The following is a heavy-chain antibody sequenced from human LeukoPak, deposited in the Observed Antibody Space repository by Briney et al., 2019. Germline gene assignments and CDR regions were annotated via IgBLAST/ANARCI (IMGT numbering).Heavy chain of an antibody. Sequence: SGTLSLTCAVSGGSITSSHWWSWARQPPGKGLEWIGEIYHGGTTNYNPSLEGRVIMSVDKSKNQFSLNLSSVTAADTAVYYCATYAYGGDYGSYYFDYWGQGTLVTVSS. CDR2: IYHGGTT. V-gene: IGHV4-4*02. J-gene: IGHJ4*02. CDR3: ATYAYGGDYGSYYFDY. CDR1: GGSITSSHW. D-gene: IGHD4-17*01.